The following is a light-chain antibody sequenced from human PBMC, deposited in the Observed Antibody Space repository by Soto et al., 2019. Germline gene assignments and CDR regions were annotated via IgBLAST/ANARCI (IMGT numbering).Light chain of an antibody. CDR1: RSDVGSYNL. J-gene: IGLJ1*01. CDR3: CSYAGSSTYV. CDR2: EGS. V-gene: IGLV2-23*01. Sequence: QSVLTQPASVSGSPGQSITISCTGNRSDVGSYNLVSWYQQHPGKAPKLMIYEGSKRPSGVSNRFSGSKSGNTASLTISGLQAEDEADYYCCSYAGSSTYVFGTGTKLTVL.